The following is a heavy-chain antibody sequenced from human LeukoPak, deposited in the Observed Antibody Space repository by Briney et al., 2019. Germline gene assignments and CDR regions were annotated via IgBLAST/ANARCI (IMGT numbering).Heavy chain of an antibody. D-gene: IGHD3-3*01. CDR3: ARQHYDFWSGYIHYFDY. J-gene: IGHJ4*02. CDR2: IYYSGST. Sequence: SSETLSLTCTVSGVSISSYYWSWIRQPPGKGLEWIGYIYYSGSTNYNPSLKSRVTISVDTSKNQFSLKLSSVTAADTAVYYCARQHYDFWSGYIHYFDYWGQGTLVTVSS. CDR1: GVSISSYY. V-gene: IGHV4-59*01.